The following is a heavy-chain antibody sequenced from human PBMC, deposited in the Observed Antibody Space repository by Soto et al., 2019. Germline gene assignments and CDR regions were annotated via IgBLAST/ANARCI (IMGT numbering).Heavy chain of an antibody. J-gene: IGHJ4*02. CDR1: GFTFSSYA. V-gene: IGHV3-23*01. CDR3: AKELAIVVVVAANSV. D-gene: IGHD2-15*01. CDR2: ISGSGGST. Sequence: EVQLLESGGCLVQPGGSLRLSCAASGFTFSSYAMSWVRQAQGKGLEWVSAISGSGGSTYYADSVKGRFTISRDNSKNRLYLQMNSLRAEDTAVYYCAKELAIVVVVAANSVWGQRTLVTVSS.